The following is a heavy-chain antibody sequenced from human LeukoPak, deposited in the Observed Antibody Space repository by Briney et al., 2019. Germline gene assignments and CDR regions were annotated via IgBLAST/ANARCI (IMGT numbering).Heavy chain of an antibody. J-gene: IGHJ4*02. V-gene: IGHV3-30*03. CDR3: ARDGRNYYDRSGYYSALAY. D-gene: IGHD3-22*01. CDR2: TSYDGSDK. CDR1: GFTFRSYG. Sequence: PGRSLRLSCAASGFTFRSYGMHWVRQAPGKGLEWVAVTSYDGSDKYYADSVKGRFTISRDNSKNTLYLQMNSLRADDTAVYYCARDGRNYYDRSGYYSALAYWGQGTLVTVSS.